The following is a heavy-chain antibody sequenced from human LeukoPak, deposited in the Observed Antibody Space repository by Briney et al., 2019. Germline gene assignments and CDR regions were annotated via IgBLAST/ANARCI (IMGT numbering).Heavy chain of an antibody. CDR1: GSSFRDYA. CDR3: AKRIYGWYQIDY. J-gene: IGHJ4*02. Sequence: QPGGSLRLSCAVSGSSFRDYAMSWVRQAPGKGLEWVSAITGPGEGTFYADSVKGRFTISRDNSRDILYLQMNSLRAEDTAVYYCAKRIYGWYQIDYWGQGSLVTVSS. CDR2: ITGPGEGT. D-gene: IGHD6-19*01. V-gene: IGHV3-23*01.